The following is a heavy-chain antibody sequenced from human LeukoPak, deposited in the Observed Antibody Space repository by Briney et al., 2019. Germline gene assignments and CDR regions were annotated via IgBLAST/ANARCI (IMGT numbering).Heavy chain of an antibody. J-gene: IGHJ4*02. V-gene: IGHV3-23*01. CDR3: ARTVSGSYSYQGGDY. D-gene: IGHD3-10*01. CDR1: GFTFSSYA. CDR2: ISGSGGSA. Sequence: GGSLRLSCAASGFTFSSYAMTWVRQAPGKGLGWVSAISGSGGSAYYADSVKGRFTISRDNSKNTLYLQMNSLRAEDTAVYYCARTVSGSYSYQGGDYWGQGTLVTVSS.